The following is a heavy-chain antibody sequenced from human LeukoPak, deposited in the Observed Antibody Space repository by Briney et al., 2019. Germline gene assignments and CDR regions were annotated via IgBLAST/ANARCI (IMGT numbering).Heavy chain of an antibody. D-gene: IGHD3-3*01. CDR1: GYTLTELS. V-gene: IGHV1-24*01. CDR2: FDPEDGKT. J-gene: IGHJ4*02. CDR3: ARSLTKEWGRPFDY. Sequence: ASVKVSCKVSGYTLTELSMHWVRQAPGKGLEWMGGFDPEDGKTIYAQKFQGRVTMTEDTSTDTAYMELSSLRSEDTAMYYCARSLTKEWGRPFDYWGQGTLVTVSS.